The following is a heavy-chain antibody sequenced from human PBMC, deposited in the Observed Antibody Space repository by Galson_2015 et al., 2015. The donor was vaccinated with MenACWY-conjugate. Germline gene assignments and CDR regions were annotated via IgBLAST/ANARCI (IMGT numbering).Heavy chain of an antibody. J-gene: IGHJ6*02. V-gene: IGHV3-74*03. Sequence: SLRLSCAASGFAFRDFCMHWVRQAPGKGLECVSRICADGIRIMYGDSVRGRFTISRDDAENTLYLQMDSLRADDTAVYFCVRGSSGWRGMDIWGQGTPVTVSS. CDR1: GFAFRDFC. CDR2: ICADGIRI. D-gene: IGHD6-19*01. CDR3: VRGSSGWRGMDI.